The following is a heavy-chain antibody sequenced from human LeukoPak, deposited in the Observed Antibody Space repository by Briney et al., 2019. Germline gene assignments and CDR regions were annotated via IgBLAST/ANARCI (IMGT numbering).Heavy chain of an antibody. CDR1: GYTFTDYY. CDR2: VDPEDGET. D-gene: IGHD5-24*01. CDR3: ATDRRDGYTDPFDY. J-gene: IGHJ4*02. Sequence: ASVKVSCKVSGYTFTDYYMHWVQQAPGKGLEWMGPVDPEDGETIYAEKFQGRVTITADTSTDTAYMELSSLRSEDTAVYYCATDRRDGYTDPFDYWGQGTLVTVSS. V-gene: IGHV1-69-2*01.